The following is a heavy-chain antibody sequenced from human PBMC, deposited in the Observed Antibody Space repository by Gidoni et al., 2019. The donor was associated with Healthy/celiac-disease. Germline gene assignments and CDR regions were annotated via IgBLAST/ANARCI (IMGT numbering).Heavy chain of an antibody. D-gene: IGHD3-3*01. Sequence: QVQLQESGPGLVKPSETLSLTCTVSGGSISSYYWSWIRQPPGKGLEWIGYIYYSGSTNYNPSLKSRVTISVDTSKNQFSLKLSSVTAADTAVYYCARWSGAYYDFWSGNWFDPWGQGTLVTVSS. CDR2: IYYSGST. CDR3: ARWSGAYYDFWSGNWFDP. CDR1: GGSISSYY. V-gene: IGHV4-59*01. J-gene: IGHJ5*02.